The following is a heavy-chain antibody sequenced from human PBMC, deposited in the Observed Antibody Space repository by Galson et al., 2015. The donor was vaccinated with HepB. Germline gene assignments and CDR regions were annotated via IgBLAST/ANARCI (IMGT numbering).Heavy chain of an antibody. D-gene: IGHD3-10*01. CDR1: GYTFTSYA. V-gene: IGHV1-3*01. CDR2: INAGNGNT. J-gene: IGHJ3*02. CDR3: ARGRLWFGELSYDAFDI. Sequence: SVKVSCKASGYTFTSYAMHWVRQAPGQRLEWMGWINAGNGNTKYSQKFQGRVTITRDTSASTAYMELSSLRSEDTAVYYCARGRLWFGELSYDAFDIWGQGTMVTVSS.